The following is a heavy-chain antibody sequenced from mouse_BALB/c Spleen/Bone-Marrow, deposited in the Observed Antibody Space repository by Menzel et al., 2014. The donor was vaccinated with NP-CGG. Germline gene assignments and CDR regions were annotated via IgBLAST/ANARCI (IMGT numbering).Heavy chain of an antibody. CDR3: ARDVGYGNYFVY. Sequence: DVMLVESGGGLVQPGDSLRLSCATSGFTFSDFYMEWVRQPPGKRLEWIAASRNKAKHYTTEYSAFVKGRFIVSRDTSQSILYLRMNALRAEDTAIYYCARDVGYGNYFVYWGQGTLVTVSA. J-gene: IGHJ3*01. D-gene: IGHD2-10*02. V-gene: IGHV7-1*02. CDR1: GFTFSDFY. CDR2: SRNKAKHYTT.